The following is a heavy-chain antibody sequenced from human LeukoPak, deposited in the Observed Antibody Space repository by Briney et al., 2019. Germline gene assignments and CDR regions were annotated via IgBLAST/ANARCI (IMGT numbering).Heavy chain of an antibody. J-gene: IGHJ4*02. CDR3: ASTPAVQAVAEFDY. CDR2: IYYSGST. CDR1: GGSINSRIYY. V-gene: IGHV4-39*07. Sequence: PSETLSLTCTVSGGSINSRIYYWGWIRQPPGKGLEWIGSIYYSGSTYYNPSLKSRVTISVDTSKNQFSLKLSSVTAADTAVYYCASTPAVQAVAEFDYWGQGTLVTVSS. D-gene: IGHD6-19*01.